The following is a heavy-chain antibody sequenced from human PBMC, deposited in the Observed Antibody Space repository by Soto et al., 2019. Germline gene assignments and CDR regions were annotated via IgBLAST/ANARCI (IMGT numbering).Heavy chain of an antibody. J-gene: IGHJ3*02. V-gene: IGHV4-59*01. CDR2: IYYSGST. CDR3: ASWTTVTKERFDAFDI. D-gene: IGHD4-17*01. Sequence: QVQLQESGPGLVKPSETLSLTCTVSGGSISSYYWSWIRQPPGKGLEWIGYIYYSGSTNYNPSLKSRVTRSVDTSKNQFSLKLSSVTAADTAVYYCASWTTVTKERFDAFDIWGQGTMVTVSS. CDR1: GGSISSYY.